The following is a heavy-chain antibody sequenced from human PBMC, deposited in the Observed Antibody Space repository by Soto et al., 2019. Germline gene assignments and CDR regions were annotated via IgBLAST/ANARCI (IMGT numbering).Heavy chain of an antibody. V-gene: IGHV3-23*01. Sequence: GSLRLSWAASDSTIRRYAMSWVRQAPGKGLEWVSGITGNSARIYYADSVKGRFSISRDNSKNTLYLQMDTLRAEDTAVYYCAKNGDFDYDAFDVWGQGTVVTVSS. J-gene: IGHJ3*01. CDR1: DSTIRRYA. CDR2: ITGNSARI. CDR3: AKNGDFDYDAFDV. D-gene: IGHD3-16*01.